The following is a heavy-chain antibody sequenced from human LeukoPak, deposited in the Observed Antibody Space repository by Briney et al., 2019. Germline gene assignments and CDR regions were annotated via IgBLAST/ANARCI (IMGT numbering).Heavy chain of an antibody. CDR3: ARDSLWFGGDY. V-gene: IGHV4-61*02. CDR1: GGSVSSGCYC. J-gene: IGHJ4*02. D-gene: IGHD3-10*01. Sequence: PSETLSLTCTVSGGSVSSGCYCWSWIRQPAGNGLEWIGRIYTSGSTNYNPSLKRRVTISVDTSKNQFSLKLSSVTAADTAVYYCARDSLWFGGDYWGQGTLVTVSS. CDR2: IYTSGST.